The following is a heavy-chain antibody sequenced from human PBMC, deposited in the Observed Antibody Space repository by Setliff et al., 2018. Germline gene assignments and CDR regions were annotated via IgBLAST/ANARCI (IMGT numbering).Heavy chain of an antibody. J-gene: IGHJ4*02. Sequence: PGGSLRLSCAASGFTFSSYAMHWVRQAPGKGLEWVTLIRYDSSTRHYADSVKGRFSVSRDNSRNTLYLQMNSLRVEDTAVYYCARNTDLRNGFDYWGQGTLVTVSS. D-gene: IGHD5-18*01. V-gene: IGHV3-30*04. CDR3: ARNTDLRNGFDY. CDR1: GFTFSSYA. CDR2: IRYDSSTR.